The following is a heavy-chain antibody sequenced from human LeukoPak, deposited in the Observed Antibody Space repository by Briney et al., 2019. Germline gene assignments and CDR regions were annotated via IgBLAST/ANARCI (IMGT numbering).Heavy chain of an antibody. CDR3: ARAYCNSATCSGVGYFDL. Sequence: PSETLSLTCAVSGGSISSSNWWSWVRQPPGKGLEWIGEIYHSGSTNYNPSLKSRVTISVDKSKNHFSLKLSSVTAADTAVYYCARAYCNSATCSGVGYFDLWGRGTLVTVSS. CDR1: GGSISSSNW. CDR2: IYHSGST. D-gene: IGHD2-2*01. V-gene: IGHV4-4*02. J-gene: IGHJ2*01.